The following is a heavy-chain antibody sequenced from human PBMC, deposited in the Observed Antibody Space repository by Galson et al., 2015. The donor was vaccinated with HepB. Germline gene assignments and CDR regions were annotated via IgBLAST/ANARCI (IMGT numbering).Heavy chain of an antibody. D-gene: IGHD6-19*01. CDR2: ISAYNGNT. V-gene: IGHV1-18*01. Sequence: SVKVSCKASGYTFTSYGISWVRQAPGQGLEWMGWISAYNGNTNYAQKLQGRVTMTTDTSTSTAYMELRSLRSDDTAVYYCARDRSGWLPEQFDYWGQGTLVTVSS. CDR1: GYTFTSYG. J-gene: IGHJ4*02. CDR3: ARDRSGWLPEQFDY.